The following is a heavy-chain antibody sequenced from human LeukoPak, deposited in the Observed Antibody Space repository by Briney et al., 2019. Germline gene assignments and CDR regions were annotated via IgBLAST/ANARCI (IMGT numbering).Heavy chain of an antibody. Sequence: GGSLRLSCAASGFTFSSYSMNWVRQAPGKGLEWVSYISSSSSTIYYADSVKGRFTISRDNAKNSLYLQMNSLRAEDTAVYYCASEYKYDSSGANAFDIWGQGTMVTVSS. CDR3: ASEYKYDSSGANAFDI. D-gene: IGHD3-22*01. V-gene: IGHV3-48*01. CDR1: GFTFSSYS. CDR2: ISSSSSTI. J-gene: IGHJ3*02.